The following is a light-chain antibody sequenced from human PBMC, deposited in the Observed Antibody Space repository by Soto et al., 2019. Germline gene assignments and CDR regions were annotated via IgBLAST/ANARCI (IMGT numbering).Light chain of an antibody. CDR2: GAS. Sequence: EIVMTQSPATLSVSPGERATLSCRASQTLYNNLAWYQQKLGQAPRLLIYGASARATVIPARFSGSGSGTEFTLTISGLQSEDFAIYYCQQYSDWPLTFGGGTRWRSN. J-gene: IGKJ4*01. CDR1: QTLYNN. V-gene: IGKV3-15*01. CDR3: QQYSDWPLT.